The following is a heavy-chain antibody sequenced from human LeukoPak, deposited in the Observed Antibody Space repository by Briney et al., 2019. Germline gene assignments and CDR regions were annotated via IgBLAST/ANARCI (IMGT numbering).Heavy chain of an antibody. CDR3: ARTIAAAGSRLDY. Sequence: SGTLSLTCAVSGGSISSSNWWSCVRQPPGKGLEWIGEIYHSGSTNYNPSLKSRVTISVDKSKNQFFLKLSSVTAADTAVYYCARTIAAAGSRLDYWGQGTLVTVSS. CDR2: IYHSGST. V-gene: IGHV4-4*02. D-gene: IGHD6-13*01. CDR1: GGSISSSNW. J-gene: IGHJ4*02.